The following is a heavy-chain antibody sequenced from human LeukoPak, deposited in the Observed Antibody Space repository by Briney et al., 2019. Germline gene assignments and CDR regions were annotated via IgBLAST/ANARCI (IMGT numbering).Heavy chain of an antibody. V-gene: IGHV1-8*01. Sequence: GASVKVSRKASEYTFSSYEINWVRQATGQGLEWMGWMNPNSDNTGYAQKFQGRVTMTRNTSISTAYMELSSLRFDDTAVYYCARGNGMDVWGQGTTVTVS. J-gene: IGHJ6*02. CDR1: EYTFSSYE. CDR2: MNPNSDNT. CDR3: ARGNGMDV.